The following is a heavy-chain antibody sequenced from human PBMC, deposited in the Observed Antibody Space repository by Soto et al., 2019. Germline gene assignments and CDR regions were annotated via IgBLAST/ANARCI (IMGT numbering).Heavy chain of an antibody. CDR1: GFTFSSYG. V-gene: IGHV3-33*01. D-gene: IGHD3-3*01. CDR3: ARDRARITIFGVVSHVAYGMDV. J-gene: IGHJ6*02. Sequence: PGGSLRLSCAASGFTFSSYGMHWVRQAPGKGLEWVAVIWYDGSNKYYADSVKGRFTISRDNSKNTLYLQMNSLRAEDTAVYYCARDRARITIFGVVSHVAYGMDVWGQGTTVTVSS. CDR2: IWYDGSNK.